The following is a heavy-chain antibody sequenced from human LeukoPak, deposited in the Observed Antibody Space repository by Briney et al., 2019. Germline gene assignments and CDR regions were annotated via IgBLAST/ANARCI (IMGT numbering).Heavy chain of an antibody. J-gene: IGHJ3*02. CDR3: ARRRVRYLVRGVPGAFDI. D-gene: IGHD3-10*01. Sequence: PETLSLTSALYGGSSRVYYWSWICQRPGKGLERSWEIKHSGSTNYNPSLKSRVTISVATSKNQFSLKLSSVTAADTAVYYCARRRVRYLVRGVPGAFDIWGQGTMVTVSS. CDR1: GGSSRVYY. V-gene: IGHV4-34*01. CDR2: IKHSGST.